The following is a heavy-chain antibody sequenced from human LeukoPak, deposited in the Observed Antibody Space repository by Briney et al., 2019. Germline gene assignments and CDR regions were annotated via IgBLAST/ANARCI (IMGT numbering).Heavy chain of an antibody. J-gene: IGHJ6*02. CDR3: ARDSMVRGVIITKAYYFYGMDV. CDR1: GFIFSSYP. Sequence: GGSLRLSCAASGFIFSSYPMNWVRQAPGKGLEWVSHITTVSSAMHYADSVKGRFTTSRDNSKNTLYLQMNSLRAEDTAVYYCARDSMVRGVIITKAYYFYGMDVWGQGTTVTVSS. CDR2: ITTVSSAM. V-gene: IGHV3-48*01. D-gene: IGHD3-10*01.